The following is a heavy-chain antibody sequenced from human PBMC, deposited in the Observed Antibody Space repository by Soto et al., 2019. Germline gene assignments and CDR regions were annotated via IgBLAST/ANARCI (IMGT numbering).Heavy chain of an antibody. D-gene: IGHD3-22*01. CDR1: GFTFSSYA. Sequence: GGSLRLSCAASGFTFSSYAMHWVRQAPGKGLEWVAVISYDGSNKYYADSVKGRFTSSRDNSKNTLYLQMNSLRAEDTAVYYCARVPSDYYDSSGHFDYWGQGTLVTVSS. J-gene: IGHJ4*02. CDR2: ISYDGSNK. CDR3: ARVPSDYYDSSGHFDY. V-gene: IGHV3-30-3*01.